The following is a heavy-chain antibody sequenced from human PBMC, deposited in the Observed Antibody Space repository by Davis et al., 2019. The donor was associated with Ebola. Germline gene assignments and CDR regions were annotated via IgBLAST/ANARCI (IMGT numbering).Heavy chain of an antibody. Sequence: GESLKISCAASGFAFSSYAMHWVRQAPGKGLEYVSAISSNGGSTYYANSVKGRFTISRDNSKNTLYLQMGSLRAEDMAVYYCARVRWSNFLQNAFDIWGQGTMVTVSS. V-gene: IGHV3-64*01. J-gene: IGHJ3*02. D-gene: IGHD2/OR15-2a*01. CDR2: ISSNGGST. CDR1: GFAFSSYA. CDR3: ARVRWSNFLQNAFDI.